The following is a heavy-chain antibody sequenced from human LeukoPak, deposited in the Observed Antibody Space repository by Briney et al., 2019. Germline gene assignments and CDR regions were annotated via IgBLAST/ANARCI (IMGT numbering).Heavy chain of an antibody. D-gene: IGHD3-10*01. CDR1: GFTFSNAW. J-gene: IGHJ6*02. Sequence: PGRSLRLSCAASGFTFSNAWISSVRQAPGKWLEWVGRITSKTDGGTTDYAAPVKGRFTISRDDSKNTLYLQMNSLKTEDTAVYYCTTEGNYYGSGNVLYGMDVWGQGTTVTVSS. V-gene: IGHV3-15*01. CDR3: TTEGNYYGSGNVLYGMDV. CDR2: ITSKTDGGTT.